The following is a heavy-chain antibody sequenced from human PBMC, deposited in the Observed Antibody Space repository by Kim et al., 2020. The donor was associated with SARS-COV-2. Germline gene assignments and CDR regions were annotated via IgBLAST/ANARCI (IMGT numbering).Heavy chain of an antibody. J-gene: IGHJ4*02. Sequence: GGSLRLSCAAFGYSLTTYGTHWIRQTPGKGLEWVAVMWNHGNTQWYAESVKGRFTVSRDISKNTLYLQMNRVGVEDTAVYNGARDAVTSLDYWGRGTLVAVSP. CDR1: GYSLTTYG. CDR3: ARDAVTSLDY. CDR2: MWNHGNTQ. D-gene: IGHD5-18*01. V-gene: IGHV3-33*01.